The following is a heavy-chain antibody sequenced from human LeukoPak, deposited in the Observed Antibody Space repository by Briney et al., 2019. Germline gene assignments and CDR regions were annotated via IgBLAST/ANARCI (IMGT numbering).Heavy chain of an antibody. D-gene: IGHD1-7*01. J-gene: IGHJ4*02. CDR2: IYYSGST. CDR3: ARHVNALLIGSGTSDDPFDY. Sequence: PSETLSLTCTVSGGSISSSSYYWGWIRQPPGKGPEWIGSIYYSGSTYYNPSLKSRVTISVDTSKNQFSLKLSSVTAADTAVYYCARHVNALLIGSGTSDDPFDYWGQGTLVTVSS. V-gene: IGHV4-39*01. CDR1: GGSISSSSYY.